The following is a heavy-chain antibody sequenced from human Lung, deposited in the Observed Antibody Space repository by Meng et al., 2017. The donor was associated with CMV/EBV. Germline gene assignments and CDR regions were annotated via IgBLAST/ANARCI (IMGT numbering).Heavy chain of an antibody. J-gene: IGHJ3*01. Sequence: ASVKVSCKASGYTFTSYDINWVRQATGQGLEWMGWMNPNSGNTGYAQKFQGRLTITSDRSTAAFMELTSLRSEDTAVYFCAGRGPYGRVLNVWGQGTLVTVSS. CDR1: GYTFTSYD. V-gene: IGHV1-8*03. CDR2: MNPNSGNT. D-gene: IGHD3-10*01. CDR3: AGRGPYGRVLNV.